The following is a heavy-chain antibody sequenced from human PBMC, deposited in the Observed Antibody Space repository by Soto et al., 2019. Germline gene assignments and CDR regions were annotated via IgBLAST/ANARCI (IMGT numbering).Heavy chain of an antibody. CDR1: GFTFSSYA. V-gene: IGHV3-23*01. Sequence: GGSLRLSCAASGFTFSSYAMSWVRQAPGKGLEWVSAISGSGGSTYYADSVKGRFTISRDNSKNTLYLQMNSLRAEDTAVYYCAATQEGADFWSGYSTFDIWGQGTMVTVSS. CDR3: AATQEGADFWSGYSTFDI. CDR2: ISGSGGST. J-gene: IGHJ3*02. D-gene: IGHD3-3*01.